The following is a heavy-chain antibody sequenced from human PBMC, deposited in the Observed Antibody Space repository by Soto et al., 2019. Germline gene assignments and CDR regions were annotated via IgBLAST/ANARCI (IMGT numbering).Heavy chain of an antibody. D-gene: IGHD3-10*01. CDR1: GGSISSYY. J-gene: IGHJ4*02. CDR2: IYYSGST. CDR3: ARLLHSPPFSYYYGSGSYSYYFDY. Sequence: PSETLSLTCTVSGGSISSYYWSWIRQPPGKGLEWIGYIYYSGSTNYNPSLKSRVTISVDTSKNQFSLKLSSVTAADTAVYYCARLLHSPPFSYYYGSGSYSYYFDYWGQGTLVTVSS. V-gene: IGHV4-59*08.